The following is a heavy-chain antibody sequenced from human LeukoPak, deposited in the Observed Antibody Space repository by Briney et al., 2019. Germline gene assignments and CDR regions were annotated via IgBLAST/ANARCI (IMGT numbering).Heavy chain of an antibody. CDR3: ARVRSAYYDSSGYPDY. J-gene: IGHJ4*02. D-gene: IGHD3-22*01. CDR1: GFTFSSYE. Sequence: QPGGSLRLSCAASGFTFSSYEMNWVRQAPGKGLEWVSYISSSGSTIYYADSVKGRFTISGDNAKNSLYLQMNSLRAEDTAVYYCARVRSAYYDSSGYPDYWGQGTLVTVSS. CDR2: ISSSGSTI. V-gene: IGHV3-48*03.